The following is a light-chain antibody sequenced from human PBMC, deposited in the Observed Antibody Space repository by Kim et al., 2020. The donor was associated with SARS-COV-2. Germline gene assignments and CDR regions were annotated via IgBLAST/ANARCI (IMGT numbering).Light chain of an antibody. Sequence: GQSITISCTGTSSDVGGYNYVSWYQQHPGKVPKVIIYSVSNRPAGVSNRFSGSKSANTASLTISGLQAEDEADYYCSSYASSSSYVFGTGTKVTVL. CDR2: SVS. CDR3: SSYASSSSYV. J-gene: IGLJ1*01. CDR1: SSDVGGYNY. V-gene: IGLV2-14*03.